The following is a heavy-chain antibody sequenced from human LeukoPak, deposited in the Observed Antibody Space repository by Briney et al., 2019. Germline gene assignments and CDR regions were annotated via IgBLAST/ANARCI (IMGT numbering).Heavy chain of an antibody. J-gene: IGHJ6*03. CDR3: ASNGAVTGSYSDYYYYYMDV. Sequence: GGPLRLSCAASGFTYNKYWMTWVRQAPGKGLEWVAIISYDGSNEYYADSVKGRFTISRDNSKNTLYLQMNSLRAEDTAVYYCASNGAVTGSYSDYYYYYMDVWGKGTTVTISS. D-gene: IGHD3-10*01. V-gene: IGHV3-30*14. CDR1: GFTYNKYW. CDR2: ISYDGSNE.